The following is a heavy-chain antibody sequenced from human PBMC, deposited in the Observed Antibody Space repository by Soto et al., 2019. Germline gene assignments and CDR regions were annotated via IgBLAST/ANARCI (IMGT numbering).Heavy chain of an antibody. CDR2: ISSSTI. Sequence: PGGSLRLSCAASRFTFSSCHMNWVRQAPGKGLEWVSYISSSTIYYSDSVKGRFTISRDNAKNSLYLQMNSLRAEDTAVYYCARDAFDSSGYEDYWGQGTLVTVSS. CDR1: RFTFSSCH. D-gene: IGHD3-22*01. J-gene: IGHJ4*02. V-gene: IGHV3-48*01. CDR3: ARDAFDSSGYEDY.